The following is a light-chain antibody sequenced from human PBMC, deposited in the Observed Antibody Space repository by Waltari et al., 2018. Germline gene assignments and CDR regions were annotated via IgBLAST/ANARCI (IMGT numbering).Light chain of an antibody. J-gene: IGKJ1*01. CDR3: QQYHTPLS. V-gene: IGKV3-20*01. Sequence: EIVLTQSPGTLSLSAGARATLSCRASQSVDTTRLGWYQQKPGQAPRLLIYDTSIRATGIPDRFSGSGSGTDFTLTISRLEPEDFAVYFCQQYHTPLSFGQGTKVEI. CDR2: DTS. CDR1: QSVDTTR.